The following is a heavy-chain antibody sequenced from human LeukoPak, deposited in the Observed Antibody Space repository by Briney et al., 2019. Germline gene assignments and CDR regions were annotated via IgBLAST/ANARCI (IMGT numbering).Heavy chain of an antibody. Sequence: ETLSLTCAVYGGSFSDYYWTWIRQTPGKGLEWIGEMSPSGSSNYNPSLKSRVTISVDTSKNQFSLKLSSVTAADTAVYYCARARDSDILTGYPYYFDYWGQGTLVTVSS. CDR2: MSPSGSS. CDR3: ARARDSDILTGYPYYFDY. D-gene: IGHD3-9*01. J-gene: IGHJ4*02. CDR1: GGSFSDYY. V-gene: IGHV4-34*01.